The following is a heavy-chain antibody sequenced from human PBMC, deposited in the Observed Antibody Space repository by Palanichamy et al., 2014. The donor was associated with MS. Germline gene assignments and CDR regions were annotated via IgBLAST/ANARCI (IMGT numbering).Heavy chain of an antibody. CDR2: INSDESST. CDR1: IHFSTYW. CDR3: ARSLYSGSRVEY. J-gene: IGHJ4*02. Sequence: EVQLVESGGGLVQPGGSRETLLCSLWIHFSTYWMHWVRQAPGKGLVWVSRINSDESSTSYADSVKGRFTISRDNAKNTLYLQMNSLRVEDTALYYCARSLYSGSRVEYWGQGTLVTVSS. D-gene: IGHD1-26*01. V-gene: IGHV3-74*01.